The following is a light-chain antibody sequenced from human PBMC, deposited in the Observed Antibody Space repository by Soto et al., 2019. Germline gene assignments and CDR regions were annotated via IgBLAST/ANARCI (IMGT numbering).Light chain of an antibody. J-gene: IGLJ1*01. CDR1: SSDVGAYNY. CDR2: EVS. Sequence: QSVLTQPPSASGSLGQSVTISCTGTSSDVGAYNYVSWYQQHPGKAPKLMIYEVSKRPSGVPDRFSGSKSGNTASLTISGLQAEDEADYYCCSYADNYSYVFGTGTKVTVL. CDR3: CSYADNYSYV. V-gene: IGLV2-8*01.